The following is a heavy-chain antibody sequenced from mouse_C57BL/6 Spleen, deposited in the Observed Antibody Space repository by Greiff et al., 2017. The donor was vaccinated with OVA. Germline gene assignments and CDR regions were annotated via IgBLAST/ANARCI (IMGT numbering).Heavy chain of an antibody. J-gene: IGHJ1*03. CDR1: GYTFTSYW. CDR3: AIGDYYGSSSGYFDV. Sequence: VQLQQPGAELVKPGASVKLSCKASGYTFTSYWMQWVKQRPGQGLEWIGEIDPSDSYTNYNQKFKGKATLTVDTSSSTAYMQLSSLTSEDSAVYYCAIGDYYGSSSGYFDVWGTGTTVTVSS. V-gene: IGHV1-50*01. CDR2: IDPSDSYT. D-gene: IGHD1-1*01.